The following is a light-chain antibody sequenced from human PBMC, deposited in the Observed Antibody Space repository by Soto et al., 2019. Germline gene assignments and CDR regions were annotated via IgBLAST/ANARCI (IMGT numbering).Light chain of an antibody. Sequence: EIVLTQSPGTLSLSPGERVTLSCRASEGVSTNLAWYQQKAGQAPRLLIYGASTRATGIPARFSGSGSGTEFTLTISGLQSEDFAVYYCQQYSIWRTFGQGTKVDI. CDR1: EGVSTN. J-gene: IGKJ1*01. V-gene: IGKV3-15*01. CDR2: GAS. CDR3: QQYSIWRT.